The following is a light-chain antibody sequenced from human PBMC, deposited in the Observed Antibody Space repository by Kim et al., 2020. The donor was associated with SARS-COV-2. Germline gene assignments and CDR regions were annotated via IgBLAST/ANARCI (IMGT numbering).Light chain of an antibody. CDR3: QQFNAFPIT. CDR1: EGIAKS. V-gene: IGKV1-16*01. J-gene: IGKJ5*01. CDR2: GAS. Sequence: DIHMTQSPSSLSASIGDRVTITCRASEGIAKSLAWFQQKPGTAPKCLIYGASTLEPGVPSRFSGRRSGTEFTLTINSLQPEDFATYYCQQFNAFPITFGQGTRLEIK.